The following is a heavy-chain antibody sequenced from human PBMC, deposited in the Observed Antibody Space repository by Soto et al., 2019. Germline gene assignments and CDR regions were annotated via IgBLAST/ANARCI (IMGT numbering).Heavy chain of an antibody. CDR3: ARNWGFNYYDSSGYYGVRYYYGMDV. Sequence: PGGSIRLSCAAAGFTFSSYWMSWGRQAPGKGLERVVNIKQDGSEKYYVYSVKGRFTISRDNAKNSLYLQMTSRRAEDTAVYYCARNWGFNYYDSSGYYGVRYYYGMDVWGQGTTVTVSS. V-gene: IGHV3-7*03. J-gene: IGHJ6*02. CDR2: IKQDGSEK. D-gene: IGHD3-22*01. CDR1: GFTFSSYW.